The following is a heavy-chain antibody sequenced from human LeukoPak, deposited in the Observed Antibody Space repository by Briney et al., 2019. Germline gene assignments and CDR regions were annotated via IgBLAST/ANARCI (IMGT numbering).Heavy chain of an antibody. CDR2: INPNSGGT. CDR1: GYTFTGYY. D-gene: IGHD6-13*01. Sequence: ASVKVSCKASGYTFTGYYMHWVRQAPGQGLEWMGWINPNSGGTNYAQKFQGRVTMTEDTSTDTAYMELSSLRSEDTAVYYCATAYSSSWILRFDYWGQGTLVTVSS. J-gene: IGHJ4*02. CDR3: ATAYSSSWILRFDY. V-gene: IGHV1-2*02.